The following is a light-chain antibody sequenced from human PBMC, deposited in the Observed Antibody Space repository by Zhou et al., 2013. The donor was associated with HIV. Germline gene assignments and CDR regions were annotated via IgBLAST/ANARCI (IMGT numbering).Light chain of an antibody. CDR3: MQSMQVPYT. CDR1: QSLLHSDGKTY. Sequence: DIVMTQTPLSLSVTPGQAASISCKSSQSLLHSDGKTYMYWYLQKAGQSPQLLIYEVSHRFSGVPDRFSGGGSGTDFTLKISRVEADDIGVYYCMQSMQVPYTFGQGTKLDIK. J-gene: IGKJ2*01. V-gene: IGKV2D-29*02. CDR2: EVS.